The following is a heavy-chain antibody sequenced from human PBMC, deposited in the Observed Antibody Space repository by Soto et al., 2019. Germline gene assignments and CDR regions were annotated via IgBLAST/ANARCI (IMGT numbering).Heavy chain of an antibody. CDR1: GGSISSYY. V-gene: IGHV4-59*01. D-gene: IGHD6-19*01. CDR3: ARDDPIAVAGARYYGMDV. Sequence: PSETLSLTCTVSGGSISSYYWSWIRRPPGKGLEWIGYIYYSGSTNYNPSLKSRVTISVDTSKNQFSLKLSSVTAADTAVYYCARDDPIAVAGARYYGMDVWGQGTTGTVS. CDR2: IYYSGST. J-gene: IGHJ6*02.